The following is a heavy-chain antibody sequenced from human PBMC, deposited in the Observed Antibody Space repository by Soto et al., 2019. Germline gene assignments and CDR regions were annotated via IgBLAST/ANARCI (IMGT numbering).Heavy chain of an antibody. J-gene: IGHJ4*02. Sequence: EVQLVQSGAEVKKPGESLRISCKGSGYSFTSYWISWVRQMPVKGLEWMGRIDPSDSYANYSPSFQGHVTISADKSISTAYLQWSSLKASDTAMYYCATTYYYDSSGYFANSPRFDYWGQGTLVTVSS. CDR1: GYSFTSYW. CDR3: ATTYYYDSSGYFANSPRFDY. V-gene: IGHV5-10-1*03. D-gene: IGHD3-22*01. CDR2: IDPSDSYA.